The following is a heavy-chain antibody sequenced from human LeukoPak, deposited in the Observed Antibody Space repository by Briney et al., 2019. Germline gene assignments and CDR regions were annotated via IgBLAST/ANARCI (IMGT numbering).Heavy chain of an antibody. V-gene: IGHV3-30*01. CDR2: ISYDGSNK. CDR1: GFTFSSYA. CDR3: ARDSRHYYDSSGYYAPDY. Sequence: GGSLRLSCAASGFTFSSYAMHWVRQAPGKGLEWVAVISYDGSNKYYADSVKGRFTISRDNSKNALYLQMNSLRAEDTAVYYCARDSRHYYDSSGYYAPDYWGQGTLVTVSS. J-gene: IGHJ4*02. D-gene: IGHD3-22*01.